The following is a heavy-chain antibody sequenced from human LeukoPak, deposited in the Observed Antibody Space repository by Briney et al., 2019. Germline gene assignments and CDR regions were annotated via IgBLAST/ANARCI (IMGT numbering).Heavy chain of an antibody. J-gene: IGHJ5*02. CDR1: GGSISSYY. CDR3: ARDQVASYGSGSGWFDP. D-gene: IGHD3-10*01. Sequence: PSETLSLTCSVSGGSISSYYWSWIRQPAGEGLEWFGRIFTTGSTNYNPSLKSRVTISVDKSKNLCSLKLSSVTAADTAVYYCARDQVASYGSGSGWFDPWGQGTLVTVSS. CDR2: IFTTGST. V-gene: IGHV4-4*07.